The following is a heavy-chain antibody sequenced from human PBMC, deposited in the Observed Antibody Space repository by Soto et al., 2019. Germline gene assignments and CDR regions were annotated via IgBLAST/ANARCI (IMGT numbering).Heavy chain of an antibody. D-gene: IGHD3-16*02. CDR1: GFTFSTYA. Sequence: PGGSLRLSCSVSGFTFSTYAMHWVRQAPGRGLQYVSSISSNGGSTSYPDSVKGRFTISRDNSKNTLYLQMSSLRAEDTAVYYCVKDRWIDYWGQGTLVTVSS. V-gene: IGHV3-64D*06. CDR2: ISSNGGST. CDR3: VKDRWIDY. J-gene: IGHJ4*02.